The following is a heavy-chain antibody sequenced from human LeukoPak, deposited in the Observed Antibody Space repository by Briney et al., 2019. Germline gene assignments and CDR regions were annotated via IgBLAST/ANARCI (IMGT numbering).Heavy chain of an antibody. CDR2: ISGSGDDT. Sequence: GGSLRLSCAASGFTFSTYAMNWVRQAPGKGLEWVSGISGSGDDTYYADSVKGRFTISRDNSKTTLYLEMNSLRAGDTAVYYCAGYFDYWGQGTLVTVSS. CDR1: GFTFSTYA. V-gene: IGHV3-23*01. J-gene: IGHJ4*02. CDR3: AGYFDY.